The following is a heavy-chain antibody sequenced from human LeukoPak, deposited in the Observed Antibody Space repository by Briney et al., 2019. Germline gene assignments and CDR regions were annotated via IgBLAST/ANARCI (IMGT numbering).Heavy chain of an antibody. J-gene: IGHJ6*03. V-gene: IGHV1-69*13. CDR2: IIPIFGTA. CDR3: ARDGTGFGGYYYYMDV. CDR1: GGTFSSYA. D-gene: IGHD3/OR15-3a*01. Sequence: SVKVSCKASGGTFSSYAISWVRQAPGQGLEWMGGIIPIFGTANYAQKFQGRVTITADESTSTAYMELSSLRSEDTAVYYCARDGTGFGGYYYYMDVWGKGTTVTISS.